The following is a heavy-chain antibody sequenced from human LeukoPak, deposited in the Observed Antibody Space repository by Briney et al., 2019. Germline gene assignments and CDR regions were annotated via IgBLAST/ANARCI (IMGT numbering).Heavy chain of an antibody. V-gene: IGHV1-2*02. CDR1: GYTFIDYY. Sequence: GASVKVSCKASGYTFIDYYIHWVRQAPGQGLEWMGWINPNSGGTNYAQKFQGRVTMTRDTSISTAHMELSRLRLDDTAVYYCARDYGDPLRFDYWGQGTLVTVSS. CDR3: ARDYGDPLRFDY. CDR2: INPNSGGT. D-gene: IGHD4-17*01. J-gene: IGHJ4*02.